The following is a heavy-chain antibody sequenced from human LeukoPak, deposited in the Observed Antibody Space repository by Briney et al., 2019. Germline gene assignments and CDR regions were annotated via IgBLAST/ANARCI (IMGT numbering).Heavy chain of an antibody. CDR1: GFTFSSYW. J-gene: IGHJ4*02. V-gene: IGHV3-74*01. CDR3: ARDQSMVGPTTADY. Sequence: GGSLRLSCAASGFTFSSYWMHWVRQAPGKGLVWVSRINIDGSNTIYADSVKGRFTISRDNAKNTLYLKMNSLRDEDKAVYYCARDQSMVGPTTADYWGQGTLVTVSS. D-gene: IGHD1-26*01. CDR2: INIDGSNT.